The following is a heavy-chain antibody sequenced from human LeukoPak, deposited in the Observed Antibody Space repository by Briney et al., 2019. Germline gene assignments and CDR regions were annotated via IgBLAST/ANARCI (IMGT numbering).Heavy chain of an antibody. J-gene: IGHJ4*02. V-gene: IGHV3-48*03. Sequence: GGSLRLSCAASGFTFSSYEMNWVRQAPGKGLEWVSYISSSGSTIYYADSVKGRFTISRDNAKNSLYLQMNSLRAEDTAVYYCARVTDGYNYRYFDYWGQGTLVTVSS. CDR3: ARVTDGYNYRYFDY. CDR1: GFTFSSYE. D-gene: IGHD5-24*01. CDR2: ISSSGSTI.